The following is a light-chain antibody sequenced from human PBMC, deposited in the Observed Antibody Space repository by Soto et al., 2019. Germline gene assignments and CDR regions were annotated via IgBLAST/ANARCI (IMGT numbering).Light chain of an antibody. CDR3: MQTLQTPPWT. J-gene: IGKJ1*01. CDR2: LGS. Sequence: DVVMTQSPLSLSVIPGEPASISCRSSQTLLHSNGHNYLDWYLQKPGQSPQLLIYLGSNRAFGVPDRFSGSGSGTEFKLKIRRVEAEDVGIYYCMQTLQTPPWTFGQGTEVAIK. V-gene: IGKV2-28*01. CDR1: QTLLHSNGHNY.